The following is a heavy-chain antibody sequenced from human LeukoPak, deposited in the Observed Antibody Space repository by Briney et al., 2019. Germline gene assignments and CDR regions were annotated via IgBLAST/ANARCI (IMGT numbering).Heavy chain of an antibody. J-gene: IGHJ6*03. D-gene: IGHD3-3*01. V-gene: IGHV3-30*02. CDR2: IRYDGSNK. Sequence: GGSLRLSCAASGFTFSSYGMHWVRQAPGKGLEWVAFIRYDGSNKYYADSVKGRFTISRDNSKNTLYLQMNSLRAEDTAVYYCARDLPFTIFGVVTDYYYYMDVWGKGTTVTVSS. CDR1: GFTFSSYG. CDR3: ARDLPFTIFGVVTDYYYYMDV.